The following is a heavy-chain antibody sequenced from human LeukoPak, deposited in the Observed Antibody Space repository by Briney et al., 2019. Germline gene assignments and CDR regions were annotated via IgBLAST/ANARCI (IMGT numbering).Heavy chain of an antibody. CDR1: GSSVNHYY. V-gene: IGHV4-4*07. Sequence: PSETLSLTCTVSGSSVNHYYWNWLRQPPGKGLEWIGRIYTNGATNYNPSLKSRVTISVDTSKNQFSLKLSSVTAADTAVYYCAREGLSGDGYDYWGQGTLVTVSS. D-gene: IGHD5-12*01. J-gene: IGHJ4*02. CDR3: AREGLSGDGYDY. CDR2: IYTNGAT.